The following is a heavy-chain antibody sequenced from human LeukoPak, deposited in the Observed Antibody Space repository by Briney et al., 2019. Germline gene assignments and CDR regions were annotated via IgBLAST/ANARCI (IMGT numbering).Heavy chain of an antibody. CDR1: GFSSYA. J-gene: IGHJ4*02. CDR3: AKWLHGSGSYYFDY. CDR2: MSAGGKST. V-gene: IGHV3-23*01. Sequence: PGGSLRLSCAASGFSSYAMSWVRQAPGKGLEWVSGMSAGGKSTYYADSVKARFTISRDNSKTTLYLQMNSLRAEDTAVYYCAKWLHGSGSYYFDYWGQGTLVTVSS. D-gene: IGHD3-10*01.